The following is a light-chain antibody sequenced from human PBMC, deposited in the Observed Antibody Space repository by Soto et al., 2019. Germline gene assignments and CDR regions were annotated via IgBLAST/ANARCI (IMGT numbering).Light chain of an antibody. CDR3: QSYDNSLSGSYV. V-gene: IGLV1-40*01. CDR1: SSNIGAGYD. CDR2: ANN. Sequence: QSVLTQPPSVSGAPGQRVTISCTGSSSNIGAGYDVHWYQQLPGTAPKLLIFANNNRPSGVPDRFSGSKSGTSASLAITGLQAEDEADYFRQSYDNSLSGSYVFGTGTKVTVL. J-gene: IGLJ1*01.